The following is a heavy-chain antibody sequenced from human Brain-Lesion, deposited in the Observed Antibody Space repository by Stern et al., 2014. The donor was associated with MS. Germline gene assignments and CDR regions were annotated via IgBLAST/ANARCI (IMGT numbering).Heavy chain of an antibody. D-gene: IGHD2-15*01. J-gene: IGHJ5*02. Sequence: VQLLESGPGLVKPSETLSLTCTVAGGPVSSTSYAWAWIRQPPGKGLEWIGTIYYSGNTYYSPSLKSRPTIPLNTSKNQFSLQLRSGTAADTAVYYCAGEEDIRYCSGGSCTGNWFDPWGQGTLVTVSS. CDR2: IYYSGNT. V-gene: IGHV4-39*01. CDR3: AGEEDIRYCSGGSCTGNWFDP. CDR1: GGPVSSTSYA.